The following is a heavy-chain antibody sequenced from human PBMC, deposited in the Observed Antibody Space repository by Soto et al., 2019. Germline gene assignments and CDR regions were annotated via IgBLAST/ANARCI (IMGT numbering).Heavy chain of an antibody. J-gene: IGHJ6*02. D-gene: IGHD6-13*01. Sequence: GESLKISCKGSGYSFTSYWISWVRQMPGKGLEWMGRIDPSDSYTNYSPSFQGHVTISADKSISTAYPQWSSLKASDTAMYYCARRLIAAAYSYYYGMDVWGQGTTVTVSS. V-gene: IGHV5-10-1*01. CDR1: GYSFTSYW. CDR3: ARRLIAAAYSYYYGMDV. CDR2: IDPSDSYT.